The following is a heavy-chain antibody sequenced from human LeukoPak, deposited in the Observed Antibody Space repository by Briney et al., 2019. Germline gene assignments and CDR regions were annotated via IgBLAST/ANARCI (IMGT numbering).Heavy chain of an antibody. V-gene: IGHV4-30-2*01. Sequence: SETLSLTCTVSGGSISSGGYYWSWIRQPPGKGLEWIGYIYHSGSTYYNPSLKSRVTISVDTSKNQFSLKLSSVTAADTAVYYCARQRATRPYYYGMDVWGQGTTVTVSS. CDR2: IYHSGST. J-gene: IGHJ6*02. CDR3: ARQRATRPYYYGMDV. CDR1: GGSISSGGYY. D-gene: IGHD2-15*01.